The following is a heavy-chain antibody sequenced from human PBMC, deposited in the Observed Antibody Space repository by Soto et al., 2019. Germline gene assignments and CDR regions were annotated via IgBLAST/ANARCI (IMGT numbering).Heavy chain of an antibody. CDR2: IKSKTDGGTT. Sequence: GGSLRLSCAASGFTFSNAWMSWVRQAPGKGLEWVGRIKSKTDGGTTDYAAPVKGRFTISRDDSKNTLYLQMNSLKTEDTAVYYCTTGVGYDSSGYLPYFDYWGQGTLVTVSS. CDR1: GFTFSNAW. CDR3: TTGVGYDSSGYLPYFDY. V-gene: IGHV3-15*01. D-gene: IGHD3-22*01. J-gene: IGHJ4*02.